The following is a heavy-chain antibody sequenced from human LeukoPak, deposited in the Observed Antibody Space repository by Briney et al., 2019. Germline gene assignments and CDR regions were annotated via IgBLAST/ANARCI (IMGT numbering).Heavy chain of an antibody. D-gene: IGHD1-26*01. CDR3: ARDLAVGATDY. CDR1: GFTFSSYA. CDR2: ISGSGGST. J-gene: IGHJ4*02. V-gene: IGHV3-23*01. Sequence: PGGSLRLSCAASGFTFSSYAMSWVRQAPGKGLEWVSAISGSGGSTYYADSVKGRFTISRDNAKNSLYLQMNSLRAEDTAVCYCARDLAVGATDYWGQGTLVTVSS.